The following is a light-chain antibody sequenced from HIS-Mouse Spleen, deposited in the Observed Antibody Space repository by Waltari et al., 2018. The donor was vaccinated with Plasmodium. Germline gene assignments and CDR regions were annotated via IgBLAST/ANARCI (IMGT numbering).Light chain of an antibody. J-gene: IGLJ1*01. Sequence: QSALTQPRSVSGSPGQSVTISCTGTSSDVGGYNYVSWYQQNPGKDPKLMIYDVSKRPSGVPYRFSGSKSGNTASLTISGLQAEDEADYYCCSYAGSYTYVFGTGTKVTVL. CDR2: DVS. CDR3: CSYAGSYTYV. V-gene: IGLV2-11*01. CDR1: SSDVGGYNY.